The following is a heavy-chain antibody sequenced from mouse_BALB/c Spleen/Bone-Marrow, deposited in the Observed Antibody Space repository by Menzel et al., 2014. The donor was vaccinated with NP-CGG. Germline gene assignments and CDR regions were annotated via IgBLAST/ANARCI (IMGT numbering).Heavy chain of an antibody. J-gene: IGHJ2*01. CDR2: ISSGSSTF. CDR3: TRGGNWDDFDY. D-gene: IGHD4-1*01. Sequence: EVMVVESGGGLVQPGGSRKLSCAASGFTFSSFGMHWVRQAPEKGLEWVAYISSGSSTFFYADTVKGRFTVSRDNPKNTLFLQMTSLRSEDTAMYYCTRGGNWDDFDYWGQGTTLTGSS. V-gene: IGHV5-17*02. CDR1: GFTFSSFG.